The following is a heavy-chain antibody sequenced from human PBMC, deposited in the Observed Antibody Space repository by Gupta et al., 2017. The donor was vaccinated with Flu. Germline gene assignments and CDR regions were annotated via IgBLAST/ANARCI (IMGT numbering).Heavy chain of an antibody. Sequence: EVQLLESGGGLVQPGGSLRLSCAASGFTFSSYAMGWVRQAPGKGLEWVSAISGSGGSTYYADAVKGRFTISRDNSKNTLYLQMNRMRAEDTAVYYCAKMPAGVGVVIPDAGGQGTLVTVSS. J-gene: IGHJ5*02. CDR2: ISGSGGST. CDR3: AKMPAGVGVVIPDA. CDR1: GFTFSSYA. V-gene: IGHV3-23*01. D-gene: IGHD3-3*01.